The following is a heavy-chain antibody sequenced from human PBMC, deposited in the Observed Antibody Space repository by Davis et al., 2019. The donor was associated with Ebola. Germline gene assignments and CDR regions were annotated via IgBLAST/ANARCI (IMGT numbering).Heavy chain of an antibody. CDR3: ARSGLSFGVVKYHYGMDV. Sequence: ETLSLTCTVSGDSISSSYWSWIRQPPGKGLEWVSAISGSGGTTYYAGSVKGRFTVSRDNSKKTMYLQMNSLRAEDTAVYYCARSGLSFGVVKYHYGMDVWGKGTTVTVSS. CDR2: ISGSGGTT. V-gene: IGHV3-23*01. J-gene: IGHJ6*04. D-gene: IGHD3-3*01. CDR1: GDSISSSY.